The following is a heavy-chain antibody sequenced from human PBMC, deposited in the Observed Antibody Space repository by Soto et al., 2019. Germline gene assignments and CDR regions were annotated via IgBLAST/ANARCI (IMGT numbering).Heavy chain of an antibody. D-gene: IGHD1-26*01. CDR3: ARDRADLYYYYYYYMDV. CDR2: ISSSSSTI. J-gene: IGHJ6*03. CDR1: GFTFSSYS. Sequence: PGGSLRLSCAASGFTFSSYSMNWVRQAPGKGLEWVSYISSSSSTIYYADSVKGRFTISRDNAKNSLYLQMNSLRAEDTAVYYCARDRADLYYYYYYYMDVWGTGTTVTVSS. V-gene: IGHV3-48*01.